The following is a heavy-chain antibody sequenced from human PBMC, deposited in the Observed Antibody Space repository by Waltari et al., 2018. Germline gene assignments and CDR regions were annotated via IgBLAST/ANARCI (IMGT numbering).Heavy chain of an antibody. J-gene: IGHJ6*02. CDR2: MNPNSGNT. CDR1: GYTFTSYD. Sequence: QVQLVQSGAEVKKPGASVKVSCKASGYTFTSYDINWVRQAPGQGLEWMGWMNPNSGNTGYAQKFQGRVTMTRNTSISTAYMELSSLRSEDTAVYYCARIRAYDFWSGYYMAYYYGMDVWGQGTTVTVSS. CDR3: ARIRAYDFWSGYYMAYYYGMDV. V-gene: IGHV1-8*01. D-gene: IGHD3-3*01.